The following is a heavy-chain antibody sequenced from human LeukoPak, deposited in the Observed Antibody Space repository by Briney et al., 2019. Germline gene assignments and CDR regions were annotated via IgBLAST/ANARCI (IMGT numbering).Heavy chain of an antibody. J-gene: IGHJ4*02. CDR3: ARRKYDSSGYYYASPDYFDY. CDR2: IYYSGNT. CDR1: GGSISSSDYY. V-gene: IGHV4-39*01. D-gene: IGHD3-22*01. Sequence: SETLSLTCTVSGGSISSSDYYWGWIRQPPGKGLEWIGTIYYSGNTYYNPSLKSRVTISVDTSKNQFSLNLSSVTAADTAVYYCARRKYDSSGYYYASPDYFDYWGQGTLVTVSS.